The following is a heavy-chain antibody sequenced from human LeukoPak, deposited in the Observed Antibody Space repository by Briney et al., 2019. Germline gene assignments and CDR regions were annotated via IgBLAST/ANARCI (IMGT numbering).Heavy chain of an antibody. V-gene: IGHV3-66*04. J-gene: IGHJ4*02. CDR2: IYSGGST. CDR1: GFTVSSNY. CDR3: AKRDGSGSSDFDY. Sequence: GGSLRLSCAASGFTVSSNYMSWVRQAPGKGLEWVSVIYSGGSTYYADSVKGRFTISRDNSKNTLYLQMNSLRAEDTAVYYCAKRDGSGSSDFDYWGQGTLVTVSS. D-gene: IGHD1-26*01.